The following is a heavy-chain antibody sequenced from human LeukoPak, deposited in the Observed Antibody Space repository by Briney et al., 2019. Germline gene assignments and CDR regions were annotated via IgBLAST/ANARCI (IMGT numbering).Heavy chain of an antibody. J-gene: IGHJ3*02. Sequence: SGGSLRPSCAASGFTFSSYAMHWVRQAPGKGLEYVSAISSNGGSTYYANSMKGRFTISRDNSKNTLYLQMGSLRAEDMAVYYCAREIVVVPAYAFDIWGQGTMVTVSS. D-gene: IGHD2-2*01. CDR1: GFTFSSYA. CDR3: AREIVVVPAYAFDI. V-gene: IGHV3-64*01. CDR2: ISSNGGST.